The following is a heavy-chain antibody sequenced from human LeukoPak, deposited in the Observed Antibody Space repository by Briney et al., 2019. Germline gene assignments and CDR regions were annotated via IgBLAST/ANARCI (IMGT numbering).Heavy chain of an antibody. Sequence: GGSLRLSCAASGFTFSSYSMNWVRQAPGKGLEWVSSISSSSSYIYYADSVKGRFTISRDNAKNSLYLQMNSLRAEDTAVYYCARAPGHADIVATIYFDYWGQGTLVTVSS. V-gene: IGHV3-21*01. CDR3: ARAPGHADIVATIYFDY. D-gene: IGHD5-12*01. J-gene: IGHJ4*02. CDR1: GFTFSSYS. CDR2: ISSSSSYI.